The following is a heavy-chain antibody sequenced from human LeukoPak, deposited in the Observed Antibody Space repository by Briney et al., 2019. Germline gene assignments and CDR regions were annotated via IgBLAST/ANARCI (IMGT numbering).Heavy chain of an antibody. D-gene: IGHD5-18*01. V-gene: IGHV1-2*02. CDR2: INPNSGGT. CDR1: GYTFNGYY. J-gene: IGHJ4*02. Sequence: ASVKVSCKASGYTFNGYYIHWVRQAPGQGLEWMGWINPNSGGTKYAQKVKGRVTRTSDPSISTAYMELSRLRSDDTAVYYCARDGDTAMITDYWGQGTLVTVSS. CDR3: ARDGDTAMITDY.